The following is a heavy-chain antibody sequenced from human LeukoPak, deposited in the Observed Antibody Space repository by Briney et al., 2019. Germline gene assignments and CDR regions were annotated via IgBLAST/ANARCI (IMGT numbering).Heavy chain of an antibody. CDR2: IFQSGST. CDR1: GGSISSSYW. CDR3: ARGVMATIVQFDY. Sequence: PSETLSLTCAVSGGSISSSYWWSWVRQPPGKGLEWIGEIFQSGSTNYNPSLKSRVTISVDTSKNQFSLKLSSVTAADTAVYYCARGVMATIVQFDYWGQGTLVTVSS. V-gene: IGHV4-4*02. D-gene: IGHD5-24*01. J-gene: IGHJ4*02.